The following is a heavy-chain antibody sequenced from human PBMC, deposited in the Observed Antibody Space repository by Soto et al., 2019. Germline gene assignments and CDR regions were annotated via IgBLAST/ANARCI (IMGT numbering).Heavy chain of an antibody. D-gene: IGHD2-21*02. CDR1: GGTFSSYA. CDR3: ASSVVVTATVGYYGMDV. V-gene: IGHV1-69*13. J-gene: IGHJ6*02. Sequence: SVKVSCKASGGTFSSYAISWVRQAPGQGLEWMGGIIPIFGTANYAQKFQGRVTITADESTSTAYMELSSLRSEDTAMYYCASSVVVTATVGYYGMDVWGQGTTVTVSS. CDR2: IIPIFGTA.